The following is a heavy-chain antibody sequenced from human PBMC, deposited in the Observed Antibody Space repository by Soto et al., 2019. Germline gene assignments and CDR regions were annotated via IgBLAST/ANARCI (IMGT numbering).Heavy chain of an antibody. J-gene: IGHJ6*02. V-gene: IGHV3-23*01. CDR1: GFAFSSYG. D-gene: IGHD6-13*01. Sequence: GGSLRLSCAASGFAFSSYGMTCVRQAPGKGLEWVSGITGSGGITYYAGSVKGRFNISRDNSKNTLYLRMNSLRAEDTAVYYWARERWGSRSSSELGMDVWGQGTKVTVS. CDR2: ITGSGGIT. CDR3: ARERWGSRSSSELGMDV.